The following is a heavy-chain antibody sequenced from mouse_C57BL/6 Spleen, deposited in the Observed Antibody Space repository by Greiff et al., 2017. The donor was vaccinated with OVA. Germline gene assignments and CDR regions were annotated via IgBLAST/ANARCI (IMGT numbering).Heavy chain of an antibody. CDR2: IDPETGGT. V-gene: IGHV1-15*01. Sequence: QVHVKQSGAELVRPGASVTLSCKASGYTFTDYEMHWVKQTPVHGLEWIGAIDPETGGTAYNQKFKGKAILTADKSSSTAYMELRSLTSEDSAVYYCTRTGIYFDYWGQGTTLTVSS. CDR1: GYTFTDYE. J-gene: IGHJ2*01. CDR3: TRTGIYFDY. D-gene: IGHD4-1*01.